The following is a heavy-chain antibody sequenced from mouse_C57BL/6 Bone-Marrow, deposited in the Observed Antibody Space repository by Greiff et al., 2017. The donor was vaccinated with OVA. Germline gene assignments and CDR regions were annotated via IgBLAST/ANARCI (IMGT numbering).Heavy chain of an antibody. Sequence: EVQLQQSGPELVKPGASVKISCKASGYTFTDYYMNWVKQSHGKSLEWIGDINPNNGGTSYNQKFKGKATLTVDKSSSTAYMELRSLTSEDSAVYYCARSPYPGYYAMDDWGQGTSVTVSS. CDR2: INPNNGGT. CDR3: ARSPYPGYYAMDD. CDR1: GYTFTDYY. D-gene: IGHD2-10*01. J-gene: IGHJ4*01. V-gene: IGHV1-26*01.